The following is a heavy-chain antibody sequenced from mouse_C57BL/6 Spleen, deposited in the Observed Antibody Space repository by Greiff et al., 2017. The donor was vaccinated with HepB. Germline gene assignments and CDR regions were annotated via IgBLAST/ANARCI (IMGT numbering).Heavy chain of an antibody. Sequence: EVMLVESEGGLVQPGSSMKLSCTASGFTFSDYYMAWVRQVPEKGLEWVANINYDGSSTYYLDSLKSRFIISRDNAKNILYLQMSSLKSEDTATYYCVRDNDYYSNSGYFDVWGTGTTVTVSS. J-gene: IGHJ1*03. CDR2: INYDGSST. D-gene: IGHD2-5*01. CDR3: VRDNDYYSNSGYFDV. CDR1: GFTFSDYY. V-gene: IGHV5-16*01.